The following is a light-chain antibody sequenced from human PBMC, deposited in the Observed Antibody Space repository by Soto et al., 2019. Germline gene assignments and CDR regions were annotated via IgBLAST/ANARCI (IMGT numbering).Light chain of an antibody. Sequence: DIQMTQSPSSVFASVGDRVTITCRASQNIDNWLAWYQHKPGKAPHLLIYSASTLQSGVPSRFSGSGSGTDFTLTISSLQPEDFATYYCQQCNSFPITFGQGTRLEI. CDR3: QQCNSFPIT. V-gene: IGKV1-12*01. CDR2: SAS. J-gene: IGKJ5*01. CDR1: QNIDNW.